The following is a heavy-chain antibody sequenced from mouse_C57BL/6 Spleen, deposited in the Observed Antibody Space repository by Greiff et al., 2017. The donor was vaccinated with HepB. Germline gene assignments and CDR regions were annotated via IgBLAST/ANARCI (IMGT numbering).Heavy chain of an antibody. Sequence: VQLKESGGDLVKPGGSLKLSCAASGFTFSSYGMSWVRQTPDKRLEWVATISSGGSYTYYPDSVKGRFTISRDNAKNTLYLQMSSLKSEDTAMYYCARGGNSSFAYWGQGTLVTVSA. CDR3: ARGGNSSFAY. CDR1: GFTFSSYG. V-gene: IGHV5-6*01. J-gene: IGHJ3*01. CDR2: ISSGGSYT.